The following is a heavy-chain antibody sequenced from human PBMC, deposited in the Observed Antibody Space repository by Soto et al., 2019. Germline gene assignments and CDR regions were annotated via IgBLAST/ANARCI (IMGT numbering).Heavy chain of an antibody. J-gene: IGHJ6*02. CDR1: GFTVNSHA. CDR3: TKSRRGILMVYGFGGMDV. V-gene: IGHV3-23*01. CDR2: ISGSGDGT. D-gene: IGHD2-8*01. Sequence: GESLKISCAACGFTVNSHAMSWVRQAPGKGLEWVASISGSGDGTYYGDSVKGRFTISRDSSSSTLYLQMNNLRGEDTAVYFCTKSRRGILMVYGFGGMDVWGQGTTVTVSS.